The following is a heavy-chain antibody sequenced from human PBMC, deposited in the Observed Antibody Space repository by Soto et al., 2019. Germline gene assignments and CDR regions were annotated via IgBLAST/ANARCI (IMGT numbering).Heavy chain of an antibody. D-gene: IGHD3-22*01. J-gene: IGHJ6*02. CDR3: AGGRIVVVGSRAYYGMDV. CDR2: IIPVFGLV. V-gene: IGHV1-69*01. CDR1: GGTPSNSA. Sequence: QVHLLLQSGAAVKKPGSSVKVSCKASGGTPSNSAIRWVRQAPGQGLEWMGGIIPVFGLVKYAQNFQGGVTITADESTNTAYMELSSLRPEDTAVYYCAGGRIVVVGSRAYYGMDVWGQGTTFTVSS.